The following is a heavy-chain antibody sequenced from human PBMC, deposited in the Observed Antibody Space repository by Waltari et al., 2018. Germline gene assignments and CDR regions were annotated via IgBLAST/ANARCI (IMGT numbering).Heavy chain of an antibody. Sequence: QEQLMESGGGVVQPGRSLRLSCTASGFTFSKYGIHWVRQAPGEGLEWVAVIWYDGSNEYYADSVKGRFGVSRENSKNTVYLEMNSLRAEDTATYYCARDRRAYTSASSFYFGMDVWGQGTAV. J-gene: IGHJ6*02. D-gene: IGHD6-6*01. CDR2: IWYDGSNE. V-gene: IGHV3-33*01. CDR1: GFTFSKYG. CDR3: ARDRRAYTSASSFYFGMDV.